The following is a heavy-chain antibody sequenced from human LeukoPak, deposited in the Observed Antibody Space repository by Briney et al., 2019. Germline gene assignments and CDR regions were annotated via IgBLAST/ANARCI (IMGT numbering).Heavy chain of an antibody. J-gene: IGHJ4*02. D-gene: IGHD5/OR15-5a*01. CDR2: ISGRGSGI. Sequence: PGGSLRLSCAGSGFTLSSYDMNWVRQAPGKGLEWVSYISGRGSGIYYADSVKGRFTISRDNAKNSLYLQMNGLRAEDTAVDYCVRELYADWGQGTLVTVSS. CDR1: GFTLSSYD. CDR3: VRELYAD. V-gene: IGHV3-48*03.